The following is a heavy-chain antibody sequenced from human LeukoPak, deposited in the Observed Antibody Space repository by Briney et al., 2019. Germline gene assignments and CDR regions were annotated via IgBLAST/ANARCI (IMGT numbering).Heavy chain of an antibody. CDR3: ARDGVTTPGVYYFDY. Sequence: GRSLRLSCAASGFTFSSYAMHWVRQAPGKGLEWVAVISYDGSNKYYADSVKGRFTISRDNSKNTLYLQMNSLRAEDTAVYYCARDGVTTPGVYYFDYWGQGTLVTVSS. CDR2: ISYDGSNK. J-gene: IGHJ4*02. CDR1: GFTFSSYA. V-gene: IGHV3-30-3*01. D-gene: IGHD4-17*01.